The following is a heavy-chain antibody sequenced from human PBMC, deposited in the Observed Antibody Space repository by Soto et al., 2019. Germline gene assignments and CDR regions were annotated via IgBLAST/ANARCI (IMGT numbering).Heavy chain of an antibody. D-gene: IGHD2-2*02. CDR1: GYTFTNYY. CDR3: ARAPAAIWWFDP. Sequence: QAPLVQSGAEVKKPGASVKVSCKASGYTFTNYYIHWVRQAPGQGLEWMGIINPIGGDTTYAQHFQGRLTMTTDTFTSTVYMELSSLRSEDTAVYYCARAPAAIWWFDPWGQGTLVTVSS. CDR2: INPIGGDT. V-gene: IGHV1-46*01. J-gene: IGHJ5*02.